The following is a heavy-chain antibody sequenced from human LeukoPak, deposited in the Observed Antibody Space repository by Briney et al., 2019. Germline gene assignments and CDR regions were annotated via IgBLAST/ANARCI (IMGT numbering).Heavy chain of an antibody. V-gene: IGHV3-21*01. CDR2: ISSSSSYI. J-gene: IGHJ6*02. Sequence: GGSLRLSCAASGFTFSSYSMNWVRQAPGKGLEWVSSISSSSSYIYYADSVKGRFTISRDNAKNSLYLQMNSLRAEDTAVYYCARDLWVRFLEWLHPIYYYYGMDVWGQGTTVTVSS. CDR1: GFTFSSYS. D-gene: IGHD3-3*01. CDR3: ARDLWVRFLEWLHPIYYYYGMDV.